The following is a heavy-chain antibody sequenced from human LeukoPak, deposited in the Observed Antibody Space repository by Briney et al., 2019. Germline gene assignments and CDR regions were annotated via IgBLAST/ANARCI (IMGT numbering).Heavy chain of an antibody. Sequence: SETLSLTCTVSGGSISSSSYYWGWIRQPPGKGLEWIGSIYYSGSTYYNPSLKSQVTISVDTSKDQFSLKLSSVTAADTAVYYCASGVSRFVYFDYWGQGTLVTVSS. CDR3: ASGVSRFVYFDY. V-gene: IGHV4-39*07. CDR1: GGSISSSSYY. CDR2: IYYSGST. D-gene: IGHD3-10*01. J-gene: IGHJ4*02.